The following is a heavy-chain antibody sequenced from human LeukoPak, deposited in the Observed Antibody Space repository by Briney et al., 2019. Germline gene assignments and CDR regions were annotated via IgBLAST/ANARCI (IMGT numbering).Heavy chain of an antibody. CDR1: GGSISSYY. V-gene: IGHV4-59*01. D-gene: IGHD3-10*01. J-gene: IGHJ3*02. CDR2: ISYTGST. CDR3: ARGTSMVRGVRDDAFDI. Sequence: SETLSLTCTVSGGSISSYYWSWIRQPPGKGLEWLGYISYTGSTNYIPSLKSRVTISVDTSKNQFSLKLSSVTAADTAVFYCARGTSMVRGVRDDAFDIWGQGTMVTVSS.